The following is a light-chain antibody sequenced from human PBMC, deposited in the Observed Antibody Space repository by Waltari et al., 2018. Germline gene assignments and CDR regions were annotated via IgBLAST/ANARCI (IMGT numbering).Light chain of an antibody. CDR2: DVN. Sequence: QSALAQPAYVSGSPGQSIAISCAGTSSDVGRYDYVSWYQQHPGRPPKLIISDVNKLSSAISNRFSGSKSCHTASLIISGLQNEDDSDYYCSSYTTISTSVFGTGTKVTVL. CDR3: SSYTTISTSV. J-gene: IGLJ1*01. CDR1: SSDVGRYDY. V-gene: IGLV2-14*03.